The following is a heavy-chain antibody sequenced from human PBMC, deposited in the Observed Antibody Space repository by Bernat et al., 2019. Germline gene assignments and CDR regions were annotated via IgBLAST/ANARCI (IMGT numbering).Heavy chain of an antibody. J-gene: IGHJ4*02. CDR3: ARDSLPRAFFDY. CDR1: GFRFRSYW. Sequence: EVQLVESGGGLVQPGGSLRLSCAVSGFRFRSYWMSWVRQAPGKGLEWVANIKQDGSEKYYVYSVKGRFTISRDNAEDALYLQMNSLRVEDTAVYYCARDSLPRAFFDYWGQGNLVTVSS. V-gene: IGHV3-7*01. D-gene: IGHD3-16*01. CDR2: IKQDGSEK.